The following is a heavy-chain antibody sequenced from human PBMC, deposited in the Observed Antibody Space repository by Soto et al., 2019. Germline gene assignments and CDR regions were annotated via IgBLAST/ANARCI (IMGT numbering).Heavy chain of an antibody. CDR2: ISYDGSNK. CDR3: ATLSPWIEQWLVRWTGLGMDV. Sequence: QVQLVESGGGVVQPGRSLRLSCAASGFTFSSYAMHWVRQAPGKGLEWVAVISYDGSNKYYADSVKGRFTISRDKSKNTLYLQMNSLRAEDTAVYYCATLSPWIEQWLVRWTGLGMDVWGKGTTVTVSS. J-gene: IGHJ6*04. V-gene: IGHV3-30-3*01. D-gene: IGHD6-19*01. CDR1: GFTFSSYA.